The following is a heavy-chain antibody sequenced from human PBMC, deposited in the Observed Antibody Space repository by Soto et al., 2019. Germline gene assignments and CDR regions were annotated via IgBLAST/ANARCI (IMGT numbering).Heavy chain of an antibody. CDR3: ARVIAARRGRSYFDY. Sequence: SETLSLTCAAYGGSFSGYYWSWIRQPPGKGLEWIGEINHSGSTNYNPSLKSRVTISVDTSKNQFSLKLSSVTAADTAVYYCARVIAARRGRSYFDYWGQGTLVTVST. J-gene: IGHJ4*02. CDR1: GGSFSGYY. D-gene: IGHD6-6*01. CDR2: INHSGST. V-gene: IGHV4-34*01.